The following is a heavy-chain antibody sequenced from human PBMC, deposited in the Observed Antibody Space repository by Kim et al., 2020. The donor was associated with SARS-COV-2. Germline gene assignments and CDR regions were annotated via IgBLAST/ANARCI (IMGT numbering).Heavy chain of an antibody. CDR3: ARVTVVPAAIFSGNNWFDP. J-gene: IGHJ5*02. D-gene: IGHD2-2*01. Sequence: SETLSLTCTVSGGSISSYYWSWIRQPPGKGLEWIGYIYYSGSTNYNPSLKSRVTISVDTSKNQFSLKLSSVTAADTAVYYCARVTVVPAAIFSGNNWFDPWGQGTLVTVSS. CDR1: GGSISSYY. V-gene: IGHV4-59*01. CDR2: IYYSGST.